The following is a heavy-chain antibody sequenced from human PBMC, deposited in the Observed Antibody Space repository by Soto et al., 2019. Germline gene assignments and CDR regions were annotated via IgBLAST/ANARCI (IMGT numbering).Heavy chain of an antibody. CDR1: GFDFTYHY. CDR3: ARDLAWVCPGNGCYTNEGNYGMDV. CDR2: ISPDGGST. V-gene: IGHV1-46*01. D-gene: IGHD2-2*02. Sequence: ASVKVSCKASGFDFTYHYIHWVRQAPGQGLEWMGIISPDGGSTRYSQKFQARITMTRDTSTSTVYMELSSLRSEDTAIYYCARDLAWVCPGNGCYTNEGNYGMDVWGQGTSVTVSS. J-gene: IGHJ6*02.